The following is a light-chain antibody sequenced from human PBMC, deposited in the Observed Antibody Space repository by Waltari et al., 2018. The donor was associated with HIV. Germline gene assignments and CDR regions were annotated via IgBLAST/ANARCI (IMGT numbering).Light chain of an antibody. CDR3: QEYYKTPLT. Sequence: DIVMTQAPDSLAVSLGERATLNCRSSQSIFYRSNSKNDLAWYQQKPGQPSKLLMVWASARESGLPDRFSGSGSGTDFTLTISSLAAEDVATYHCQEYYKTPLTFGGGTKVEI. CDR2: WAS. J-gene: IGKJ4*01. CDR1: QSIFYRSNSKND. V-gene: IGKV4-1*01.